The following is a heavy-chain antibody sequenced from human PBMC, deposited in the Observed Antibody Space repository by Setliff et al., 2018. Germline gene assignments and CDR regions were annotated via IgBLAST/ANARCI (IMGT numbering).Heavy chain of an antibody. V-gene: IGHV4-34*01. Sequence: SETLSLTCAVYGGSFTDHFWSWIRQPPGKGLEWIGEINHSGSTNYNPSLKSRVTISVDTSRNQFSLQLTSVTAADTAVYYCVRLRQQLVYYYHMDVWGKGTTVTVSS. CDR1: GGSFTDHF. J-gene: IGHJ6*03. CDR2: INHSGST. D-gene: IGHD6-13*01. CDR3: VRLRQQLVYYYHMDV.